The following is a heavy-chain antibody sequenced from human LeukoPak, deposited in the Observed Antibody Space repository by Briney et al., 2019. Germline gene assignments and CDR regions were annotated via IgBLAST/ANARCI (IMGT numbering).Heavy chain of an antibody. CDR1: GFIFSSDA. J-gene: IGHJ4*02. D-gene: IGHD3-3*01. V-gene: IGHV3-23*01. CDR3: ARGLGLRFLEWLSHFDY. Sequence: GGSLRLSCAASGFIFSSDAMNWVRQAPGKVLEWVSGISCRGNGTSYEDSVQGRLIISRDNSKNTLYLQMNSLRAEDTAVYYCARGLGLRFLEWLSHFDYWGQGTLVTVSS. CDR2: ISCRGNGT.